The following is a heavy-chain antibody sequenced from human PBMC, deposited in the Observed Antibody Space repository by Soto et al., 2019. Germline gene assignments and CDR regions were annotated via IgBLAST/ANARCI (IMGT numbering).Heavy chain of an antibody. V-gene: IGHV3-53*04. CDR3: ATYYDFWSGPTAFDI. D-gene: IGHD3-3*01. CDR1: GFTVSSNY. J-gene: IGHJ3*02. CDR2: IYSGGST. Sequence: PGGSLRLSCAASGFTVSSNYMSWVRQAPGKGLEWVSVIYSGGSTYYADSVKGRFTISRHNSKNTLYLQMNSLRAEDTAVYYCATYYDFWSGPTAFDIWGQGTMVTVSS.